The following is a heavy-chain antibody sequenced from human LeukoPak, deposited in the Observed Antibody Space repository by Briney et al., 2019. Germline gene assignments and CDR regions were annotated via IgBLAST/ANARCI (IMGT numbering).Heavy chain of an antibody. Sequence: GGSLRLSCAASGFTFSSYRMHWVRQAPGKGLEWVAVIWYDGSNKYYADSVKGRFTISRDNSKNTLYLQMNRLRAEDTDVYYCAKTTTGYSGGWFPGWAVDYWGQGTLVTVSS. CDR1: GFTFSSYR. V-gene: IGHV3-33*06. CDR2: IWYDGSNK. D-gene: IGHD6-19*01. J-gene: IGHJ4*02. CDR3: AKTTTGYSGGWFPGWAVDY.